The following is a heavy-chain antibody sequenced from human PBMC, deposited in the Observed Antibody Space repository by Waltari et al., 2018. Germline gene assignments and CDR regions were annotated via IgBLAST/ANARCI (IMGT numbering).Heavy chain of an antibody. CDR1: GGTFSSYA. J-gene: IGHJ4*02. CDR2: IIPILGIA. CDR3: ARGFYYDSSGYYFDY. V-gene: IGHV1-69*04. D-gene: IGHD3-22*01. Sequence: QVQLVQSGAEVKQPGSSVKVSCKASGGTFSSYATSLVRQAHGQGLEWMGRIIPILGIANYAQKFQGRVTITADESTSTAYMELSSLRSEDTAVYYCARGFYYDSSGYYFDYWGQGTLVTVSS.